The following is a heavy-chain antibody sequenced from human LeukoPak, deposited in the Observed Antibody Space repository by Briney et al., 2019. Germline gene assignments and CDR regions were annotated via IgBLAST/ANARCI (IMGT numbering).Heavy chain of an antibody. CDR1: GVSISSGSNY. J-gene: IGHJ3*02. V-gene: IGHV4-39*07. D-gene: IGHD3-10*01. CDR2: IYYSRST. Sequence: SETLTLTCGVSGVSISSGSNYWGWIRQPPGKTLEWIGSIYYSRSTYYNPSLKSRVIILIDKAKNQFSLNLSSVPAADTAVYYCARSDGYGLVGIWGQGTMVTVSS. CDR3: ARSDGYGLVGI.